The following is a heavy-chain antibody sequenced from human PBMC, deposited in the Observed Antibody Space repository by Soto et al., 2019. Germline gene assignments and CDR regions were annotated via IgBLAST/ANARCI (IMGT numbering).Heavy chain of an antibody. CDR3: AAGEASSRNLAPYYLDF. D-gene: IGHD6-13*01. CDR1: GGSMRNYF. V-gene: IGHV4-59*01. J-gene: IGHJ4*02. CDR2: IHYSGATSFFP. Sequence: AETLSLTCTVSGGSMRNYFWTWIRQPPGKGLEWIGYIHYSGATSFFPSYNPSLRSRVTISEDTSKNQFSLKLLSVTTADTAVYFCAAGEASSRNLAPYYLDFWGQGTLVTVSS.